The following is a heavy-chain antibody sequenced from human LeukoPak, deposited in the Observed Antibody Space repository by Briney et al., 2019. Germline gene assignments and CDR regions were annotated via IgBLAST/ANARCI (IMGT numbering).Heavy chain of an antibody. V-gene: IGHV4-4*02. CDR1: GGSISSGNW. CDR3: ARYCSGGSCSRYYFDY. Sequence: PSGTLSLTCAVSGGSISSGNWWNWVRQPPGKGLEWIGKIYHSGSTNYNPSLKSRVTISVDKSKNQFSLKLSSVTAADTAVYYCARYCSGGSCSRYYFDYWGQGTLVTVSS. J-gene: IGHJ4*02. D-gene: IGHD2-15*01. CDR2: IYHSGST.